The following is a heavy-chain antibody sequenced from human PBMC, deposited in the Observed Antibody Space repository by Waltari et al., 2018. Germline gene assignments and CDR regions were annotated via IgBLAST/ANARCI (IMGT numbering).Heavy chain of an antibody. CDR2: IYYSGST. CDR3: ARQTVGARIDP. J-gene: IGHJ5*02. D-gene: IGHD1-26*01. CDR1: GGSIATSY. Sequence: QVQLQESGPGLVKASETLSLTCTLSGGSIATSYWMWFRQPPGKGLEWIGHIYYSGSTNYSPSLKSRVTISVDTSKNQFSLRLRSVTAADTAVYYCARQTVGARIDPWGQGTLVTVSS. V-gene: IGHV4-59*01.